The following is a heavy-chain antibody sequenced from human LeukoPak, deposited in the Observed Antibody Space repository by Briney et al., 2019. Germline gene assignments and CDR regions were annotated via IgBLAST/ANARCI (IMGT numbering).Heavy chain of an antibody. CDR3: ARDTRWELVY. V-gene: IGHV1-2*02. D-gene: IGHD1-26*01. CDR1: GYTFTSYA. Sequence: ASVKVSCKASGYTFTSYAMHWVRQAPGQRLEWMGWINPNSGGTNYAQKFQGRVTMTRDTSISTAYMELSRLRSDDTAVYYCARDTRWELVYWGQGTLVTVSS. J-gene: IGHJ4*02. CDR2: INPNSGGT.